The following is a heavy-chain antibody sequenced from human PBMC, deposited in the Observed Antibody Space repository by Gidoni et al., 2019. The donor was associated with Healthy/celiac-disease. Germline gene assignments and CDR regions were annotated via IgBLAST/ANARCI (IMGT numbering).Heavy chain of an antibody. D-gene: IGHD5-12*01. CDR2: IRSKAKSYAT. V-gene: IGHV3-73*01. CDR1: GFTFSGSA. Sequence: EVQLVESGGGLVQPGGSLKLSCAASGFTFSGSAMHWVRQASGKGLEWVGRIRSKAKSYATAYAASVKGRFTISRYDSKNTAYLQMNSLKTEDTAVYYCTRQTGRDGYNYGSDYWGQGTLVTVSS. J-gene: IGHJ4*02. CDR3: TRQTGRDGYNYGSDY.